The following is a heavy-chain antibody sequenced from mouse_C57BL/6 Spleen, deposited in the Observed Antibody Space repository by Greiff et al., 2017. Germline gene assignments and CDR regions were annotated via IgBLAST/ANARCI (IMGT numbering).Heavy chain of an antibody. CDR1: GFTFSSYA. CDR3: ASNKLRRYFDV. Sequence: EVKLMESGGGLVKPGGSLKLSCAASGFTFSSYAMSWVRQTPGKRLEWVATISDGGSYTYYPDNLKGRFTISRDNAKNNRYLQISHLKSEDTAMYYSASNKLRRYFDVWGTGTTVTASS. V-gene: IGHV5-4*03. D-gene: IGHD2-4*01. J-gene: IGHJ1*03. CDR2: ISDGGSYT.